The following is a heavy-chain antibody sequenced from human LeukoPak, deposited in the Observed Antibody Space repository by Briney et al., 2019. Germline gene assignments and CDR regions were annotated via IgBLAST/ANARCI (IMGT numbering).Heavy chain of an antibody. D-gene: IGHD3-16*01. CDR3: ARGAIIMIPDLPGGMRWFDP. J-gene: IGHJ5*02. CDR2: VIPIFGTA. V-gene: IGHV1-69*06. Sequence: SVKVSCKASGGTFSSYAISWVRQAPGQGLEWMGGVIPIFGTANYAQKFQGRVTITADKSTSTAYMELRSLRSDDTAVYYCARGAIIMIPDLPGGMRWFDPWGQGTLVTVSS. CDR1: GGTFSSYA.